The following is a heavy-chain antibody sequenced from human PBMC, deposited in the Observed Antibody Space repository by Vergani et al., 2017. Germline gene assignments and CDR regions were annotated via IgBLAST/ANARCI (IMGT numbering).Heavy chain of an antibody. CDR3: GYRNTECGTTCGFYPFYDYCYMDV. CDR1: GFSFNTRAFS. CDR2: IYWNDDQ. V-gene: IGHV2-5*01. D-gene: IGHD1-7*01. Sequence: QITLKESGPTLVKPTPTLTLTCTFSGFSFNTRAFSVVWMRQAQGQALDWLALIYWNDDQHYSTLLNNRVTIAKDTSKNHVVLKMNNMDYGDTVTYYCGYRNTECGTTCGFYPFYDYCYMDVWVKGTTVTVSS. J-gene: IGHJ6*03.